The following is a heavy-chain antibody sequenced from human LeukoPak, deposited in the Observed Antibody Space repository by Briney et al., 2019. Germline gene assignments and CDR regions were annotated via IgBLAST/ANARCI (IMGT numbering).Heavy chain of an antibody. CDR1: GFSFSYYA. CDR3: ARSTGDCSGGTCYSDFDC. D-gene: IGHD2-15*01. Sequence: EPGRSLRLSCAAPGFSFSYYAMHWVRQAPGKGLEWVAVISNNGTNKYYADSVKGRFTISRDNSKNTLYLQMNSLRAEDTAVYYCARSTGDCSGGTCYSDFDCWGQETLVTVSS. V-gene: IGHV3-30*17. CDR2: ISNNGTNK. J-gene: IGHJ4*02.